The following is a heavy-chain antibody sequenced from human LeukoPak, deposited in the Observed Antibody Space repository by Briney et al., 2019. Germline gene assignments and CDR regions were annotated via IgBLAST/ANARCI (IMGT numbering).Heavy chain of an antibody. V-gene: IGHV1-69*13. CDR1: GGTFSSYA. CDR3: ARNAVPDRPFSGMDV. CDR2: IIPIFGTA. J-gene: IGHJ6*04. D-gene: IGHD2-2*01. Sequence: ASVKVSCKASGGTFSSYAISWVRQAPGQGLEWMGGIIPIFGTANYAQKFQGRVTITADGSTSTAYMELSSLRSEDTAVYYCARNAVPDRPFSGMDVWGKGTTVTVSS.